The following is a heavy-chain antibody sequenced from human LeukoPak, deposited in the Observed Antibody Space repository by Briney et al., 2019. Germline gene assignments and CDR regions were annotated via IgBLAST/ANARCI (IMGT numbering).Heavy chain of an antibody. J-gene: IGHJ2*01. Sequence: GASVKVSCKASGGTCSSYAISWVRQAPGQGLEWMGGIIPIFGTANYAQKFQGRVTITADESTSTAYMELSSLRSEDTAVYYCARILYYYDSSGPGEYWYFDLWGRGTLVTVSS. CDR3: ARILYYYDSSGPGEYWYFDL. V-gene: IGHV1-69*13. D-gene: IGHD3-22*01. CDR2: IIPIFGTA. CDR1: GGTCSSYA.